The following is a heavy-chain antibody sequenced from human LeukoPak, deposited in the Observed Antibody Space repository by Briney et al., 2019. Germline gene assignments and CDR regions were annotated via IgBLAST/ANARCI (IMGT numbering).Heavy chain of an antibody. D-gene: IGHD3-3*01. CDR2: INPNSGGT. Sequence: ASVKVSCKASGYTFIDYYVHWVRQAPGQGLEWMGWINPNSGGTNYAQKFQGRVTMTRDTSISTAYMELSRLRADDTAVYYCAREGERFLEWFVDYWGQGTLVTVSS. V-gene: IGHV1-2*02. CDR1: GYTFIDYY. CDR3: AREGERFLEWFVDY. J-gene: IGHJ4*02.